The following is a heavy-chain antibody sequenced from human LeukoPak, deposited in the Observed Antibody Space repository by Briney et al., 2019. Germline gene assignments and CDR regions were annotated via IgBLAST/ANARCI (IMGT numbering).Heavy chain of an antibody. CDR2: ISSYGGDT. J-gene: IGHJ3*02. Sequence: GGSLRLSCAASGFTFSSYSMNWVRQAPGKGLEWVSAISSYGGDTYYANSVKGRFTISRDNADNSLYLHMNSLRAEDTAVYYCAKHAMATITGDAFDIWGQGTMVTVSS. CDR3: AKHAMATITGDAFDI. CDR1: GFTFSSYS. V-gene: IGHV3-21*01. D-gene: IGHD5-12*01.